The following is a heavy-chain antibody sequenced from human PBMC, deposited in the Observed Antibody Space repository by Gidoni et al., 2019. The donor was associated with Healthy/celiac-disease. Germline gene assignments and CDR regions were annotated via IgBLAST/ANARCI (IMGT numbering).Heavy chain of an antibody. D-gene: IGHD2-2*02. V-gene: IGHV3-9*01. J-gene: IGHJ6*02. CDR1: GFSFDDYA. CDR3: AKEKGYCSSTSCYTEYYYYGMDV. CDR2: ISWNSGSI. Sequence: EVPLVDSGGGLVPPGRSLRLSCAASGFSFDDYAIHWVRQAPGKGLEWVSGISWNSGSIGYADSVKGRFTISRDNAKNSLYLQMNSLRAEDTALYYCAKEKGYCSSTSCYTEYYYYGMDVWGQGTTVTVSS.